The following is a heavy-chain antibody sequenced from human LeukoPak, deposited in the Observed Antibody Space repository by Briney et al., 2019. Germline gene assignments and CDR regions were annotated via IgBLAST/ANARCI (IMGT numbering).Heavy chain of an antibody. V-gene: IGHV4-59*08. D-gene: IGHD3-22*01. CDR2: IYYSGST. Sequence: KTSETLSLTCTVSGGSISRYYWSWIRQPPGKGLEWIGYIYYSGSTNYNPSLKSRITISVDTSKNQFSLKLSSVTAADTAVYYCARHGYYYDSSGYYYGDAFDIWGQGTMVTVSS. CDR3: ARHGYYYDSSGYYYGDAFDI. J-gene: IGHJ3*02. CDR1: GGSISRYY.